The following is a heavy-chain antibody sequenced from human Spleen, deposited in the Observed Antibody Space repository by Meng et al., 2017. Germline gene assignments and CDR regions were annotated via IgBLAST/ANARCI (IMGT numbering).Heavy chain of an antibody. CDR1: GGSFSDYY. D-gene: IGHD4-11*01. CDR3: ARGPTTMAHDFDY. J-gene: IGHJ4*02. V-gene: IGHV4-34*01. CDR2: IHHSGST. Sequence: QVRLQQGGAGLLTPSATLVLTCVGSGGSFSDYYWSCIRQPPGKGLEWIGEIHHSGSTNYNPSLESRATISVNTSQNNLSLKLSSVTAADSAVYYCARGPTTMAHDFDYWGQGTLVTVSS.